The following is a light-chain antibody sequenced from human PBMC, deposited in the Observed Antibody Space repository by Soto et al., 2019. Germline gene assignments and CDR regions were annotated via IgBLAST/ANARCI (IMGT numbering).Light chain of an antibody. V-gene: IGKV3-20*01. Sequence: DIVLTQSPGTLSLSPGERATLSCRASQSVSSKYLAWYQQKPGQAPRVLIYGTSIRALAVPERFSGGESETDFILHITRLEPEDFAVYYCQQYGSSIFSFEAGTKVVFK. CDR2: GTS. J-gene: IGKJ3*01. CDR3: QQYGSSIFS. CDR1: QSVSSKY.